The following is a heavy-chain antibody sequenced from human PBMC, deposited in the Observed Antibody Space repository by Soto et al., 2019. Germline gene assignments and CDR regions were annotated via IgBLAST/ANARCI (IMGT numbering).Heavy chain of an antibody. D-gene: IGHD3-10*01. CDR1: GDCISSSNYF. J-gene: IGHJ4*02. CDR2: IFYSGST. Sequence: PSETLSLTCTVSGDCISSSNYFWGWIRQPPGKGLEWIGTIFYSGSTYYNPSLKSRVTISVDTSKNQFSLKLTSATAADTALYYCARRYGWLYFDYWGQGSLVT. V-gene: IGHV4-39*01. CDR3: ARRYGWLYFDY.